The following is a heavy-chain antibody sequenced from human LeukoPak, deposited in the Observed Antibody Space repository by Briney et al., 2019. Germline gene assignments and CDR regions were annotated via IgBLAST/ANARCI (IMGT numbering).Heavy chain of an antibody. J-gene: IGHJ5*02. CDR2: INHSGST. Sequence: KPSETLSLTCAVYGGSFGADYWSWIRQPPGKGLEWVGEINHSGSTNYNPPLKSRVTISVDTSKNQFSLKLTSVTAADTAVYYCARGTARGPNYDFWSGYYGNWFDPWGQGTLVTVSS. D-gene: IGHD3-3*01. CDR3: ARGTARGPNYDFWSGYYGNWFDP. V-gene: IGHV4-34*01. CDR1: GGSFGADY.